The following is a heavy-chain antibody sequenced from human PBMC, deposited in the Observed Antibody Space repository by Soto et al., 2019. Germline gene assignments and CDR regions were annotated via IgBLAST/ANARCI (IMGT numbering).Heavy chain of an antibody. CDR1: GFTFSRAW. CDR2: IKTIAEGAMT. Sequence: EVQLVESGGNLVKPGGSLRLSCAASGFTFSRAWMNWVRQAPGKGLEWVGRIKTIAEGAMTDYAFPVQGRFTISRDDSESILFLQMHGLMSEETGVYYCGRDIYSPGHHPEGWGQGTVVSVSP. V-gene: IGHV3-15*07. D-gene: IGHD4-4*01. J-gene: IGHJ4*02. CDR3: GRDIYSPGHHPEG.